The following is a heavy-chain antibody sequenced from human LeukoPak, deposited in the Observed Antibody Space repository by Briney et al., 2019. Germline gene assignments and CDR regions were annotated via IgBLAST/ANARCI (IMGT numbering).Heavy chain of an antibody. CDR2: IHYSGST. J-gene: IGHJ4*02. Sequence: SETLSLTCTFSGGSISSYYWSWIRQPPGKGLEWIGYIHYSGSTNYNPSLKSRVTISVDTSKNQFSLKLSYVPAADTAVYYCARGGRKAVAGRDYWGQGTLVTVSS. CDR3: ARGGRKAVAGRDY. V-gene: IGHV4-59*01. CDR1: GGSISSYY. D-gene: IGHD6-19*01.